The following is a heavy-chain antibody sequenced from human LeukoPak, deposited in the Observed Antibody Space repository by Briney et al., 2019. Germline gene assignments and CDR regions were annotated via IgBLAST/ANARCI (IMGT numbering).Heavy chain of an antibody. CDR3: AIWTSGNY. V-gene: IGHV3-7*01. CDR1: QFTFNGSW. CDR2: MDPTGSQK. D-gene: IGHD1-1*01. J-gene: IGHJ4*02. Sequence: GGSLRPSCADSQFTFNGSWMNWVRQAPGKGLEWVANMDPTGSQKRYVDSVRGRFTISKDNAGASLYLDMHSLRAEDTAIYYCAIWTSGNYWGQGTLVTVSS.